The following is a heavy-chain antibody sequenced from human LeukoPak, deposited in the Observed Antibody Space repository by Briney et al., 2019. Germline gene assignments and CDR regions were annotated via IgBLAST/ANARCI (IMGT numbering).Heavy chain of an antibody. J-gene: IGHJ3*02. D-gene: IGHD3-9*01. CDR1: GFTFSSYA. CDR3: ARAYDILTANAFDI. V-gene: IGHV3-74*01. CDR2: IKSDGSST. Sequence: GGSLRLSCAASGFTFSSYAMHWVRQAPGKGLVWVSRIKSDGSSTSYADFVKGRFTISRDNAKNTLYVQMNSLRAEDTAVYYCARAYDILTANAFDIWGQGTMVTVSS.